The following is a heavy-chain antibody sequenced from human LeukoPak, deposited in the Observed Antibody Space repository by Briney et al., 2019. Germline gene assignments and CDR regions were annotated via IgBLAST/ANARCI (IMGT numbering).Heavy chain of an antibody. J-gene: IGHJ5*02. D-gene: IGHD6-13*01. Sequence: GGSLRLSCVGSGFTFSSYYMTWIRRAPGKGLEWVASISGSTIYIYYSESVKGRFTISRDNAKNAVYLQMNGLGGEDTAVYYCARSQSLAKAGYNWFDPWGQGTLVSVSS. CDR3: ARSQSLAKAGYNWFDP. CDR2: ISGSTIYI. V-gene: IGHV3-21*01. CDR1: GFTFSSYY.